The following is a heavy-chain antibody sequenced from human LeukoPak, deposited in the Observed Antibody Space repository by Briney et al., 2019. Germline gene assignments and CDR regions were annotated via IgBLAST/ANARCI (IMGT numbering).Heavy chain of an antibody. Sequence: GGSLRLSCVASGFTFSSYAMSWVRQAPGKGLEWVSAISGSGVTTHYAGSVKGRFSISRDNSKNTLYLQMNSLRVEDTALYYCAEKVVVGATSPYSDFQDWGQGTLVAVSS. CDR2: ISGSGVTT. J-gene: IGHJ1*01. D-gene: IGHD1-26*01. V-gene: IGHV3-23*01. CDR3: AEKVVVGATSPYSDFQD. CDR1: GFTFSSYA.